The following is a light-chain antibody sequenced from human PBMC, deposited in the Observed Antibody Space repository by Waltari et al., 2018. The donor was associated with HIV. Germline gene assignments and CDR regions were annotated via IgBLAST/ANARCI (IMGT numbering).Light chain of an antibody. J-gene: IGLJ1*01. CDR2: KDS. CDR3: QSADSSATYYV. V-gene: IGLV3-25*03. Sequence: SYELTQPPSVSVSPGQTARITCSGDALPKQYAYWYQQKPGQAPVLVIYKDSERPSGIPERFSGSSSGTTATLTISGVQAEDEAVYYCQSADSSATYYVFGTGTKVTVL. CDR1: ALPKQY.